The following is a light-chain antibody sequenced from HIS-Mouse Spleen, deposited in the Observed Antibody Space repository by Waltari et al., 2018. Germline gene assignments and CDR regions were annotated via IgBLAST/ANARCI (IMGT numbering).Light chain of an antibody. J-gene: IGKJ2*01. CDR3: QQYYSTPYT. Sequence: DIVMTQSPDSLAVSLGERATINCKSSQSVLYSSNNKNYLAWYQLKPGQPPKLLIYWASTRESGVPDRFRGSGSGTDFTLTISSLQAEDVAVYYCQQYYSTPYTFGQGTKLEIK. CDR1: QSVLYSSNNKNY. V-gene: IGKV4-1*01. CDR2: WAS.